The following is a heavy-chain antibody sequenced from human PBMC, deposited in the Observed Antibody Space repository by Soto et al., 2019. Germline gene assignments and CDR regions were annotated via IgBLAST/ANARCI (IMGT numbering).Heavy chain of an antibody. CDR3: ASPGKIANIKAVAEPNGY. D-gene: IGHD6-19*01. CDR2: ISSSSSYI. V-gene: IGHV3-21*01. J-gene: IGHJ4*02. CDR1: GFTFSSYS. Sequence: EVQLVESGGGLVKPGGSLRLSCAASGFTFSSYSMNWVRQAPGKGLEWVSSISSSSSYIYYADSVKGRFTISRDNAKNSLYLQMNSLRAEDTAVYYCASPGKIANIKAVAEPNGYWGQGTLVTVSS.